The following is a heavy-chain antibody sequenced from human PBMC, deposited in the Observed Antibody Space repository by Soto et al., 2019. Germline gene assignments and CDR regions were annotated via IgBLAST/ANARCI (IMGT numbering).Heavy chain of an antibody. Sequence: QVQLVQSGAEVKKPGASVKVSCKASGYTFTSYGISWVRQAPGQGLEWMGWIRAYNGNTNYAQKLQGRVTMTTDTSTSKAYMALRSLRSDDTAVYYCARRDTAMVMCMNYWGQGTLVTVSS. V-gene: IGHV1-18*01. CDR3: ARRDTAMVMCMNY. CDR1: GYTFTSYG. D-gene: IGHD5-18*01. J-gene: IGHJ4*02. CDR2: IRAYNGNT.